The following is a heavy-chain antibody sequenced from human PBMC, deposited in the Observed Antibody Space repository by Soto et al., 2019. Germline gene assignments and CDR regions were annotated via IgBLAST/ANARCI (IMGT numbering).Heavy chain of an antibody. CDR3: AHSFYFRVHSAEYFQH. V-gene: IGHV2-5*02. D-gene: IGHD3-10*01. CDR1: GFSLSTSGVG. Sequence: SGPTLVKPTQTLTLTCTFSGFSLSTSGVGVGWIRQPPGKALEWLALIYWDDDKRYSPSLKSRLTITKDTSKNQVVLTMTNMDPVDTATYYCAHSFYFRVHSAEYFQHWGQGTLVTVSS. CDR2: IYWDDDK. J-gene: IGHJ1*01.